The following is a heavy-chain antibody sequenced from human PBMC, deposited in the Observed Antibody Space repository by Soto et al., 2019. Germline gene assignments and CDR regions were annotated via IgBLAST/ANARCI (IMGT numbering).Heavy chain of an antibody. CDR2: IYHSGST. J-gene: IGHJ4*02. V-gene: IGHV4-30-2*01. D-gene: IGHD3-10*01. CDR3: ARLLYGSGEYYFGY. Sequence: SETLSLTCAVSGGSISSGGYSWSWIRQPPGKGLEWIGYIYHSGSTYYNPSLKSRVTISVDRSKNQFSLKLSSVTAADTAVYYCARLLYGSGEYYFGYCGQGTLFTVSS. CDR1: GGSISSGGYS.